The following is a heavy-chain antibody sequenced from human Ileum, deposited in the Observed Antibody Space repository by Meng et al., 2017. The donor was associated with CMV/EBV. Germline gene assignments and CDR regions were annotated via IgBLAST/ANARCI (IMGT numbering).Heavy chain of an antibody. CDR3: ARDSIAAAGWFDP. V-gene: IGHV3-30-3*01. J-gene: IGHJ5*02. Sequence: AAYGFTFSSDARHWVRQAPGKGLEWVAVISYDGSNKYYADSVKGRFTISRDNSKNTLYLQMNSLRAEDTAVYYCARDSIAAAGWFDPWGQGTLVTVSS. CDR2: ISYDGSNK. D-gene: IGHD6-13*01. CDR1: GFTFSSDA.